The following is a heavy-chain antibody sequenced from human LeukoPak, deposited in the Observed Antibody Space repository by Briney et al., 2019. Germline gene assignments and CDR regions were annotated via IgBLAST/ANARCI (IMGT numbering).Heavy chain of an antibody. Sequence: GGSLRLSCVASGFTFNSYAMNWVRQAPGKGLEWVSGIWDFGDTTYYADSVKGRFTISRDNSKNTLYLQMNSLRAEDTALYYCAKVLRSYTYGPGDDYWGQGTLVTVSS. CDR2: IWDFGDTT. CDR3: AKVLRSYTYGPGDDY. J-gene: IGHJ4*02. D-gene: IGHD5-18*01. V-gene: IGHV3-23*01. CDR1: GFTFNSYA.